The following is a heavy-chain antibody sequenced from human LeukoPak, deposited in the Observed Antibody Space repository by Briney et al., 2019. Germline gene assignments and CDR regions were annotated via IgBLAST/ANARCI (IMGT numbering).Heavy chain of an antibody. CDR1: GFPLSSYA. CDR2: ISCSGGST. Sequence: PGGSLRLSCTASGFPLSSYAMRWVRHAPRKGLEWVSAISCSGGSTYYADSVKGRFTISRDNSKNTLSLQINRLSAGDSGVLLCAKVRGYDYSPFDSWGQGTMVTVSS. D-gene: IGHD5-12*01. CDR3: AKVRGYDYSPFDS. J-gene: IGHJ3*02. V-gene: IGHV3-23*01.